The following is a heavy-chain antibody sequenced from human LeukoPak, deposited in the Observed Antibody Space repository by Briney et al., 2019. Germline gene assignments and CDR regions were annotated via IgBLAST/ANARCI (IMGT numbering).Heavy chain of an antibody. CDR1: GGSFSDFY. J-gene: IGHJ3*02. Sequence: SETLSLTCAVYGGSFSDFYWSWIRQPPGKGLEWIGEIHQTGITNYNPSLKSRVTMSVDTSKNQFSLRLSSVTAADTAVYYCARGACTTTSCYAFDIWGRGTMLTVSS. V-gene: IGHV4-34*01. CDR2: IHQTGIT. D-gene: IGHD2-2*01. CDR3: ARGACTTTSCYAFDI.